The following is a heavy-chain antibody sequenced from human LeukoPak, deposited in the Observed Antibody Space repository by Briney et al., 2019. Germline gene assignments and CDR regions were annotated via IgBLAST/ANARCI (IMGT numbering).Heavy chain of an antibody. CDR3: AKDGYQSSGTYYDF. Sequence: GGSLRLSCAASGFTFSNYAMGWVRQAPGKGLEWVSSIKGGGGDPFYAESVRGRFTISRDNSKSTVYLQMNSLRAEDAAVYYCAKDGYQSSGTYYDFWGQGTLVTVSS. D-gene: IGHD3-10*01. V-gene: IGHV3-23*01. CDR2: IKGGGGDP. J-gene: IGHJ4*02. CDR1: GFTFSNYA.